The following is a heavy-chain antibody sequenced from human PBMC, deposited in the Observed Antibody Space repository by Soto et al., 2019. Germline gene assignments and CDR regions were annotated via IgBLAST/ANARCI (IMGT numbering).Heavy chain of an antibody. D-gene: IGHD1-26*01. Sequence: GGSLRLSCAASGFTFDDYAMHWVRQAPGKGLEWVSGISWNSGSIGYADSVKGRFTISRDNAKNSLYLQMNSLRAEDTALYYCAKDGSSPWGQGTLVTVSS. CDR3: AKDGSSP. J-gene: IGHJ5*02. CDR2: ISWNSGSI. CDR1: GFTFDDYA. V-gene: IGHV3-9*01.